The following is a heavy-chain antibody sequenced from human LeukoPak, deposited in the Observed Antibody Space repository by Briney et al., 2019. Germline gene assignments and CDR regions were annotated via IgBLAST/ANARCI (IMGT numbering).Heavy chain of an antibody. CDR3: ARAVLRYFDWLSHWPYYFDY. CDR2: IDPHSGGT. J-gene: IGHJ4*02. D-gene: IGHD3-9*01. Sequence: ASVKVSCKASGYTFTDYYMHWVRQAPGQGLEWMGWIDPHSGGTDHAQKFQGRVTMTRDTSISTAYMELSRLRSDDTAVYYCARAVLRYFDWLSHWPYYFDYWGQGTLVTVSS. V-gene: IGHV1-2*02. CDR1: GYTFTDYY.